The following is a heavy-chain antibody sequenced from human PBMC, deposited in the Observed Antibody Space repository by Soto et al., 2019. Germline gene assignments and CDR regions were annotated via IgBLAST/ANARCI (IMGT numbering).Heavy chain of an antibody. D-gene: IGHD3-22*01. Sequence: EVQLVESGGGLVRPGESLRLSCAASGFTCTNAWIHWVRQAPGKGLEWVGRIKSKTDGGTTDLAAPVKGRFTISRDDSKNTVYLQMNSLKSEDSAVYYSIYYYDSGTHFHVDYWGQGTLVTVSS. J-gene: IGHJ4*02. CDR2: IKSKTDGGTT. CDR1: GFTCTNAW. V-gene: IGHV3-15*01. CDR3: IYYYDSGTHFHVDY.